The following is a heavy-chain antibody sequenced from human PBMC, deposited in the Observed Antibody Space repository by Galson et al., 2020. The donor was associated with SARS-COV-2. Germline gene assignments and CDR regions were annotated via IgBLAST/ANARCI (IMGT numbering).Heavy chain of an antibody. CDR1: EFTFNTYS. Sequence: GGSLRLSCIVSEFTFNTYSIGWVRQSPEKGLEWVSLIGLDEKTFYSDSVRGRFTISRDNSRNTVFLQMNRLRDDDTALYYCATKGFCRGQICHRQFDYWSQGTQVTVSS. CDR2: IGLDEKT. V-gene: IGHV3-23*01. CDR3: ATKGFCRGQICHRQFDY. D-gene: IGHD2-15*01. J-gene: IGHJ4*02.